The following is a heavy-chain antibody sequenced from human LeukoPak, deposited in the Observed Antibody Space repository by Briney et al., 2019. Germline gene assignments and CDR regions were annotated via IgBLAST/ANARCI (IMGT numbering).Heavy chain of an antibody. J-gene: IGHJ6*03. D-gene: IGHD6-13*01. Sequence: WETLSLTCTVSGGSISSYYWSWIRQPAGKGLEWIGRIYTSGNTNYNPSLKSRVTMSVDTPKNQFSLKLSSVTAADTAVYYCARDRRGAPGTQYYYYYYMDVWGKGTTVTVSS. V-gene: IGHV4-4*07. CDR3: ARDRRGAPGTQYYYYYYMDV. CDR1: GGSISSYY. CDR2: IYTSGNT.